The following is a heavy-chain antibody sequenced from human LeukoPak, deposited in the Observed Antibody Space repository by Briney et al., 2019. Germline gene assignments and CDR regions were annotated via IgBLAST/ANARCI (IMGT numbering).Heavy chain of an antibody. Sequence: PGGSLRLSCAASGFTFSDYYMSWIRQAPGKGLEWIGSIYYSGSTYYNPSLKSRVTISVDTSKNQFSLKLSSVTAADTAVYYCARHQWLVIDYWGQGTLVTVSS. CDR1: GFTFSDYY. CDR2: IYYSGST. J-gene: IGHJ4*02. D-gene: IGHD6-19*01. V-gene: IGHV4-39*01. CDR3: ARHQWLVIDY.